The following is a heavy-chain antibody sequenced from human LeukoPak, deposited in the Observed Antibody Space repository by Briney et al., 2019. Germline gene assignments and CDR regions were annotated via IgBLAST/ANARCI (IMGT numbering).Heavy chain of an antibody. Sequence: GGSLRLSCAASGFTFSDYYMNWIRQAPGKGLEWVSYISSSGDTIYYADSVKGRFTISRDSAKTSLYLQMNSLRAEDTAVYYCATEITPYYYMDVWGKGTTVTVSS. CDR1: GFTFSDYY. V-gene: IGHV3-11*04. D-gene: IGHD5-24*01. CDR2: ISSSGDTI. J-gene: IGHJ6*03. CDR3: ATEITPYYYMDV.